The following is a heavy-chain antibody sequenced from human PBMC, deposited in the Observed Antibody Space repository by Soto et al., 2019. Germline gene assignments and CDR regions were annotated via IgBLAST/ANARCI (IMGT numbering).Heavy chain of an antibody. D-gene: IGHD6-19*01. CDR2: LNPSSGGT. V-gene: IGHV1-46*01. J-gene: IGHJ3*02. CDR3: ARAERLGSGWPHDALDI. CDR1: GYTLITYY. Sequence: ASVKVSCKASGYTLITYYMHWVRQAPGQGLEWMGILNPSSGGTIYAQRFQGRVTITRDTSTSTVYMELSSLRSEDTAVYYCARAERLGSGWPHDALDIWGQGTMVIVSS.